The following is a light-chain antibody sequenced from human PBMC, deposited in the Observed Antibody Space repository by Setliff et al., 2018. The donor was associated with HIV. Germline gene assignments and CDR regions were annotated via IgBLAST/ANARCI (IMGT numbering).Light chain of an antibody. Sequence: QSALTQPASVSGSPGQSITISCTGNSSDVGSYNLVSWYQQYPGKAPKLTIYEVNKRPSGVSNRFSGSKSGNTASLTISGLQAEDEADYYCSSYTTNTTFVFGTGTKATVL. J-gene: IGLJ1*01. CDR2: EVN. V-gene: IGLV2-23*02. CDR1: SSDVGSYNL. CDR3: SSYTTNTTFV.